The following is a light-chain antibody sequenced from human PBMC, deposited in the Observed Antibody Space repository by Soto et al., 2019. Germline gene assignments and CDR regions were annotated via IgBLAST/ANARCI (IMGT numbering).Light chain of an antibody. CDR3: QQYRSYSLFT. J-gene: IGKJ3*01. Sequence: DIQMTQSPSTLSASVGDRVTITCRASQSINNWLAWYQQKPGKAPNLLIYKASSLQSGVPSRFSGSGSGTEFTLTISSLQPEDFATYYCQQYRSYSLFTFGPGTKVGIK. CDR2: KAS. V-gene: IGKV1-5*03. CDR1: QSINNW.